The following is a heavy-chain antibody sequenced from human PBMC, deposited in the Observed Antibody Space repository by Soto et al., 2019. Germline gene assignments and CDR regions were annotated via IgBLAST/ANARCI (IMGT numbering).Heavy chain of an antibody. J-gene: IGHJ4*02. Sequence: SLTCTVSGGSISSGGYYWSWIRQHPGKGLEWIGYIYYSGSTYYNPSLKSRVTISVDTSKNQFSLKLSSVTAADTAVYYCARGPYYYDSSGRFPYYFDYWGQGTLVTVSS. V-gene: IGHV4-31*03. CDR1: GGSISSGGYY. CDR3: ARGPYYYDSSGRFPYYFDY. D-gene: IGHD3-22*01. CDR2: IYYSGST.